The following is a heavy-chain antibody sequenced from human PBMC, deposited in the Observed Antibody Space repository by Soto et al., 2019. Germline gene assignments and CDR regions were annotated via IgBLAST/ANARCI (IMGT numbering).Heavy chain of an antibody. V-gene: IGHV3-53*01. CDR2: IYSGGST. Sequence: PGGSLRLSCTASGFPASSNYMSWVRQAPGKGLEWVSIIYSGGSTYYADSVRGRFTISRDNSQNTLYLQMNSLRAEDTGLYYCARDQREGGSRYLDCWGPGTLVTVSS. CDR1: GFPASSNY. D-gene: IGHD3-16*01. J-gene: IGHJ4*02. CDR3: ARDQREGGSRYLDC.